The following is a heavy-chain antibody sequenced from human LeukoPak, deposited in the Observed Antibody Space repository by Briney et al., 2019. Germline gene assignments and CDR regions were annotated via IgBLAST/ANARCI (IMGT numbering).Heavy chain of an antibody. CDR3: AAAGASYWFGDRDYYYYYGMDV. CDR1: GFTFSSYA. V-gene: IGHV3-23*01. D-gene: IGHD3-10*01. J-gene: IGHJ6*02. Sequence: PGGSLRLSCAASGFTFSSYAMSWVRQAPGKGLEWVSAISGSGGSTYYADSVKGRFTISRDNSKNTLYLQMNSLRAEDTAVYYCAAAGASYWFGDRDYYYYYGMDVWGQGTTVTVSS. CDR2: ISGSGGST.